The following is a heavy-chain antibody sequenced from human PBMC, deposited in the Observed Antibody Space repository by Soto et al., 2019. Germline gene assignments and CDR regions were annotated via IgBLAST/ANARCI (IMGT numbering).Heavy chain of an antibody. CDR3: AKDHPLSWIVVVTAIGGFDY. J-gene: IGHJ4*02. V-gene: IGHV3-23*01. Sequence: EVQLLESGGGLVQPGGSLRLSCAASGFTFSSYAMSWVRQAPGKGLEWVSAISGSGGSTYYADSVKGRFTISRDNSKNTLYLQMNSLRAEDTAVYYCAKDHPLSWIVVVTAIGGFDYWGQGTLVTVSS. CDR2: ISGSGGST. D-gene: IGHD2-21*02. CDR1: GFTFSSYA.